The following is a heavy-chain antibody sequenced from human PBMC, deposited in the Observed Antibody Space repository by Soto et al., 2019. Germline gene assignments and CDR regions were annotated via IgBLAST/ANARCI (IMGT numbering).Heavy chain of an antibody. CDR3: ARDLPQYYGRVDYGMDV. Sequence: QVQLVQSGAEVKKPGASVKVSCKASGYTFTSYAMHWVRQAPGQRLEWMGWINAGNGNTKYSQKFQGRVTITRDTSASTAYMELSSLRSEDTAVYYCARDLPQYYGRVDYGMDVWGQGTTVTVSS. D-gene: IGHD3-10*01. CDR1: GYTFTSYA. V-gene: IGHV1-3*01. J-gene: IGHJ6*02. CDR2: INAGNGNT.